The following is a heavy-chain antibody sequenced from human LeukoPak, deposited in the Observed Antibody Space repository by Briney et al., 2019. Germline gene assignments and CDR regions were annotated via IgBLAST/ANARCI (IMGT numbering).Heavy chain of an antibody. Sequence: AGSLRLSCAASGFTFSSYWMHWVRQAPGKGLVWVSRINSDGSSTTYADSVKGRFTISRDNAKNTLYLQMNSLRAEDTAVYYCVRDLELVYYDSSGYEYWGQGTLVTVSS. V-gene: IGHV3-74*01. CDR3: VRDLELVYYDSSGYEY. D-gene: IGHD3-22*01. CDR2: INSDGSST. CDR1: GFTFSSYW. J-gene: IGHJ4*02.